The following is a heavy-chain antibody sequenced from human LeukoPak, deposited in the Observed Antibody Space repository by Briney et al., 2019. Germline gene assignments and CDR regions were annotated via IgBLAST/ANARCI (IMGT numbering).Heavy chain of an antibody. J-gene: IGHJ5*02. V-gene: IGHV3-48*04. Sequence: GGSLRLSCAASGFTFKTYTMHWVRQAPGKGLEWVSYISSSSSTIYYADSVKGRFTISRDNAKNSLYLQMNSLRAEDTAVYYCARDAGHRPGWFDPWGQGTLVTVSS. CDR1: GFTFKTYT. CDR2: ISSSSSTI. CDR3: ARDAGHRPGWFDP.